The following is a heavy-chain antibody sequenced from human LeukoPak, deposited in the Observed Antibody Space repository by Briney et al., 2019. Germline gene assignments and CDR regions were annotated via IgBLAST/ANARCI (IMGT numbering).Heavy chain of an antibody. J-gene: IGHJ4*02. CDR3: ARDYCSGGSCYSRIPDY. CDR1: GYTFTNYD. Sequence: GASVKVSCKASGYTFTNYDFNWMRQATGQGLEWMGWMNPNSGGTNYAQKFQGRVTMTRDTSISTAYMELSRLRSDDTAVYYCARDYCSGGSCYSRIPDYWGQGTLVTVSS. CDR2: MNPNSGGT. D-gene: IGHD2-15*01. V-gene: IGHV1-2*02.